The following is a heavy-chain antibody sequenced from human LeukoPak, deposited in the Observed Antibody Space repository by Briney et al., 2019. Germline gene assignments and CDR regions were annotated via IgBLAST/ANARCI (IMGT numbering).Heavy chain of an antibody. D-gene: IGHD6-13*01. CDR3: ARGRSGLAAAGTYDY. CDR2: INPNSGRT. CDR1: GYTFTNYH. Sequence: ASVTVSCKASGYTFTNYHINWVRQATGQGLEWMGWINPNSGRTGYAQKFQGRVTMTANTSISTAYMELSSLRFDDTAVYYCARGRSGLAAAGTYDYWGQGTLITVSS. V-gene: IGHV1-8*02. J-gene: IGHJ4*02.